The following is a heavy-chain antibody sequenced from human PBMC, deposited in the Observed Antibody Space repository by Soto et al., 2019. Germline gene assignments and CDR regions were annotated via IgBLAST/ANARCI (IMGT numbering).Heavy chain of an antibody. Sequence: SETLSLTCTFSGGSISSGGYYWSWLRQHPGKGLYWIGYIYYSGSTYYNPSLKSRVTISVDTSKHQFSLRLSSVTAADSAIYYCASYHYYECWIGSRHYMDVWGKGTTVTVSS. D-gene: IGHD3-3*01. J-gene: IGHJ6*03. CDR2: IYYSGST. V-gene: IGHV4-31*03. CDR1: GGSISSGGYY. CDR3: ASYHYYECWIGSRHYMDV.